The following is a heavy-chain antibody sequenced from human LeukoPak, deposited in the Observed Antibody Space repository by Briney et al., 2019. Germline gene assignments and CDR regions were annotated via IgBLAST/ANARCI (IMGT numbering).Heavy chain of an antibody. Sequence: SETLSLTCAVYGGSFSGYYWSWIRQPPGKGLEWIGEINHSGSTNYNPSLKSRVTISVDTSKNQFSLKLSSVTAADTAVYYCARGLAGIPRWRSDIWGQGTVVTVSS. CDR2: INHSGST. V-gene: IGHV4-34*01. CDR3: ARGLAGIPRWRSDI. J-gene: IGHJ3*02. D-gene: IGHD6-13*01. CDR1: GGSFSGYY.